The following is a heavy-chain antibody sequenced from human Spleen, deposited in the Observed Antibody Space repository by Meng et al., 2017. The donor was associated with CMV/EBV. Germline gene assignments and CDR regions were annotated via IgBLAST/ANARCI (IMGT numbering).Heavy chain of an antibody. CDR3: ARDSMKGGGFDQ. V-gene: IGHV3-72*01. CDR1: GVTVGDRR. J-gene: IGHJ4*02. Sequence: GVTVGDRRLGWFRLSPGGGREGFGRISNRLNACPTQYAAAVKGRFTSSRDDSQSSLYLQMNNLRSEDTAVYFCARDSMKGGGFDQWGQGTLVTVSS. D-gene: IGHD3-10*01. CDR2: ISNRLNACPT.